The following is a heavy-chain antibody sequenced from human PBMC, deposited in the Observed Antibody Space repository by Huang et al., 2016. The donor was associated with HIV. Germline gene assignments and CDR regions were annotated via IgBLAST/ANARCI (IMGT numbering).Heavy chain of an antibody. D-gene: IGHD1-26*01. Sequence: EVQLVESGGGLIQPGGSLRLSCAASGFTVRGTYMSWVRQALRKGLEWVSVSYSGGTTYFADSVKGRFTFSRDNSKNTVYLQMNSLRADDTAVYYCARGGNTVGYFDNWGQGTLVTVSS. V-gene: IGHV3-53*01. J-gene: IGHJ4*02. CDR1: GFTVRGTY. CDR2: SYSGGTT. CDR3: ARGGNTVGYFDN.